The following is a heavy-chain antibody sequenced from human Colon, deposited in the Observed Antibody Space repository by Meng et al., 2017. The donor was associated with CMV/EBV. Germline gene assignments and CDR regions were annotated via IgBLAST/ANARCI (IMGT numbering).Heavy chain of an antibody. D-gene: IGHD1-7*01. CDR3: ANLIHWNYAYFDY. CDR1: GFTFSGYE. CDR2: ISSSGSSV. J-gene: IGHJ4*02. V-gene: IGHV3-48*03. Sequence: SCAASGFTFSGYEMNWVRQAPGKGLEWISYISSSGSSVKYADSVKGRFTISRDNAKNSLYLQMNSLRAEDTAVYYCANLIHWNYAYFDYWARERWSPSPQ.